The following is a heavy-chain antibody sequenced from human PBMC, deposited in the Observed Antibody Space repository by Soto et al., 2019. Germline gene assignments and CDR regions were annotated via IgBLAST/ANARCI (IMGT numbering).Heavy chain of an antibody. Sequence: PGGSLRLSCAASGFTFSSYAMSWVRQAPGKGLEWVSGLSGRGDGRDYADSVKGRFTISRDNSKSTLHLQMNSLGAEDTAVYYCVKEGIRRITDFDSWGRGT. D-gene: IGHD1-20*01. CDR1: GFTFSSYA. CDR2: LSGRGDGR. J-gene: IGHJ4*02. CDR3: VKEGIRRITDFDS. V-gene: IGHV3-23*01.